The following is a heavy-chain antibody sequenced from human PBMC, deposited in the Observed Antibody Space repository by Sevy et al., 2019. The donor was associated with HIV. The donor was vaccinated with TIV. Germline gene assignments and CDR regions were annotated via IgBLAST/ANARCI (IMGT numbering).Heavy chain of an antibody. CDR2: VSGNDGST. D-gene: IGHD4-17*01. V-gene: IGHV3-23*01. CDR1: GFIFSKFA. CDR3: AKDFSYGGNSWNFDF. Sequence: GGSLRLSCAASGFIFSKFALSWVRQAPGRGLEWVSAVSGNDGSTYYAASVKGRFTISRDISGNMLYLQMNSLSAEDMAVYYCAKDFSYGGNSWNFDFWGQGTLVTVSS. J-gene: IGHJ4*02.